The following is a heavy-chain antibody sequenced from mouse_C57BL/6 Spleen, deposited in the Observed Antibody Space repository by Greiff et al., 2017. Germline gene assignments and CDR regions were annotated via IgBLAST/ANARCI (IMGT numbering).Heavy chain of an antibody. V-gene: IGHV1-64*01. Sequence: QVQLQQPGAELVKPGASVKLSCKASGYTFTSYWMHWVKQRPGQGLEWIGMIHPNSGSTNFNEKFKSKATLTVDKSSSTAYMQLSSLTSEDSAVYYCAREGVYDYGWFAYWGQGTLVTVSA. CDR1: GYTFTSYW. J-gene: IGHJ3*01. CDR3: AREGVYDYGWFAY. D-gene: IGHD2-4*01. CDR2: IHPNSGST.